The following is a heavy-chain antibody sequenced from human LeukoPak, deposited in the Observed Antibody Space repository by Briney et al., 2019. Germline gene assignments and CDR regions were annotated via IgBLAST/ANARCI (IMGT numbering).Heavy chain of an antibody. Sequence: GGSLRLSCAASGFTFSSYEMNWVRQAPGKGLEWVSYISSSGSTIYYADSVKGRFTISRDNAKNSLYLQMNSLRAEDTAVYYCARVGSDFWTAVAYWGQGTLVTVSS. J-gene: IGHJ4*02. CDR3: ARVGSDFWTAVAY. V-gene: IGHV3-48*03. CDR2: ISSSGSTI. D-gene: IGHD3/OR15-3a*01. CDR1: GFTFSSYE.